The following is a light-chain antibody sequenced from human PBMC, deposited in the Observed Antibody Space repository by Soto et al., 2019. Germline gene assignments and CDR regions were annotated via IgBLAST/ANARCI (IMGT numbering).Light chain of an antibody. CDR3: QQRYNWPLT. V-gene: IGKV3-11*01. Sequence: TVLTQSPATLSLSPGERATLSCKASQSIGNSLGWFQQKPGQAPRLLIDDAFNMSTGIPARFTGSGSGSDFNLNITSLEPEDVGVYYCQQRYNWPLTFGGGTKVQSK. J-gene: IGKJ4*01. CDR1: QSIGNS. CDR2: DAF.